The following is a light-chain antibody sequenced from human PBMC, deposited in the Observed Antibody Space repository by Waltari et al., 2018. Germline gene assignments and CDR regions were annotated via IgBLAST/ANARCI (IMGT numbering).Light chain of an antibody. CDR2: KAS. CDR1: QSISSG. CDR3: QQYKSYPLT. Sequence: DIQMTQSPSTLSASVGDRVTITCRASQSISSGLAWYQQKPGKAPNLLIYKASTLQSGVPSRFSSFRATTELTLIISSLQPDDFAYYFYQQYKSYPLTFGGGTKVEI. V-gene: IGKV1-5*03. J-gene: IGKJ4*01.